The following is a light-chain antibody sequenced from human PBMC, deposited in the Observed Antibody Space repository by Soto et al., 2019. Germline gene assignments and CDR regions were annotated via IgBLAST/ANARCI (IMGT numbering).Light chain of an antibody. CDR2: EVT. V-gene: IGLV2-14*01. CDR3: STYTSISTWV. J-gene: IGLJ3*02. Sequence: QSALTQPASVSGSPGQSITISCTGTSSDVGGYNYVSWYQQRPGKAPKLMIYEVTNRPSGVSNRFSGSKSGNTASLTISGLQAEEEADSYCSTYTSISTWVFGGGTNLTVL. CDR1: SSDVGGYNY.